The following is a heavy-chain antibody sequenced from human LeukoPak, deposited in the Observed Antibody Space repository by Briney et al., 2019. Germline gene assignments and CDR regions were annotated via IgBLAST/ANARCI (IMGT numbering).Heavy chain of an antibody. D-gene: IGHD3-9*01. CDR1: GGSFSGFH. J-gene: IGHJ4*02. Sequence: PSETLSLTCAVFGGSFSGFHWTWIRQPPGKGLEWIGEINHSESTNYNPSLKSRVTISVDTSKNQFSLKLSSVTAADTAVYYCARHRYYDILTGYYRGCYFDYWGQGTLVTVSS. CDR2: INHSEST. CDR3: ARHRYYDILTGYYRGCYFDY. V-gene: IGHV4-34*01.